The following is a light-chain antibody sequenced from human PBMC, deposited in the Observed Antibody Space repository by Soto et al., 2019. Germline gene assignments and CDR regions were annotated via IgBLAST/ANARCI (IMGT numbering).Light chain of an antibody. Sequence: QSALTQPASVYGSPGQSITISCTGTSSDVGSHNLVSWYQQHPGQAPKRMIYEVSKRPLGVSARFSASKSGNTASLTISGLQAEDEADYYCCSYGGSRAVFGGGTQLTVL. V-gene: IGLV2-23*02. CDR2: EVS. CDR3: CSYGGSRAV. CDR1: SSDVGSHNL. J-gene: IGLJ7*01.